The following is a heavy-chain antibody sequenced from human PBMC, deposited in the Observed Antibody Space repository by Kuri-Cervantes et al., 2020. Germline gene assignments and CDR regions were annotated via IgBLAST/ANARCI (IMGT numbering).Heavy chain of an antibody. CDR1: GFSFSSYA. J-gene: IGHJ2*01. D-gene: IGHD2-21*02. V-gene: IGHV3-23*01. CDR3: AKQSRPTADCCWPWYFDL. Sequence: ETLSLTCAASGFSFSSYAMAWVRLAPGKGLEWVSSIGSSGDTYYADSVKGRFTISRDNSKNTLSLQMNSLRAEDTALYYWAKQSRPTADCCWPWYFDLWGRGTLVTVSS. CDR2: IGSSGDT.